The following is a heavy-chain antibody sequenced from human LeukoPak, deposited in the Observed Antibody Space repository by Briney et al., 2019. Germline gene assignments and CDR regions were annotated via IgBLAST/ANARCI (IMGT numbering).Heavy chain of an antibody. V-gene: IGHV4-34*01. CDR1: GGSFSGYY. J-gene: IGHJ6*03. D-gene: IGHD3-9*01. Sequence: SETLSLTCAVYGGSFSGYYWSWIRQPPGKGLEWIGEINHSGSTNYNPSLKSRVTISVDTSKNQFSLKLSSVTAADTAVYYCAREWAYYDILTGPRYYYYYMDVWGKGTTVTISS. CDR3: AREWAYYDILTGPRYYYYYMDV. CDR2: INHSGST.